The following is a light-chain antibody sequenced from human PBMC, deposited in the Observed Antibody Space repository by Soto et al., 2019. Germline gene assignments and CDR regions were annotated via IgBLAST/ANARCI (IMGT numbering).Light chain of an antibody. CDR1: NSDVGFYDY. CDR2: DVT. V-gene: IGLV2-14*01. J-gene: IGLJ2*01. CDR3: SSYTSSSTLVI. Sequence: QSALTQPASVSGSPRQSITISCTGTNSDVGFYDYVSWYQQYPGKAPKLMIYDVTKRPSGVSNRFSGSKSGNTASLTISGLQAEDEDDYYCSSYTSSSTLVIFGGGTKLTVL.